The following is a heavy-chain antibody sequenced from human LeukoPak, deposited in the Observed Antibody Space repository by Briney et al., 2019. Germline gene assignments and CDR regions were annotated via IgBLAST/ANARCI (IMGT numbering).Heavy chain of an antibody. CDR1: GFTFSSYA. CDR2: ISGCGGST. V-gene: IGHV3-23*01. J-gene: IGHJ4*02. CDR3: AKNYDILTGLPDY. Sequence: GGSLRLSCAASGFTFSSYAMSWVRQAPGKGLEWVSAISGCGGSTYYADSVKGRFTISRDNSKNTLYLQMNSLRAEDTAVYYCAKNYDILTGLPDYWGQGTLVTVSS. D-gene: IGHD3-9*01.